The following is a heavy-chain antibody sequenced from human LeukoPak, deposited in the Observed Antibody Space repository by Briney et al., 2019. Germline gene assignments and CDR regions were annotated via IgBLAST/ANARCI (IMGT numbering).Heavy chain of an antibody. Sequence: GESLKISCKGSGYSFTSYWIGWVRQMPGKGLEWMGIIYPGDSDTRYSPSFQGQVTFSVDKSINSAYLQWSSLKASDTATYYCARLLTGDQGYNWFDPWGQGTPVTVSS. J-gene: IGHJ5*02. CDR1: GYSFTSYW. CDR2: IYPGDSDT. CDR3: ARLLTGDQGYNWFDP. V-gene: IGHV5-51*01. D-gene: IGHD7-27*01.